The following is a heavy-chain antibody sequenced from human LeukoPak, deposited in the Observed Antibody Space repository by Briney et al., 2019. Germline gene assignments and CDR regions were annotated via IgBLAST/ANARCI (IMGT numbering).Heavy chain of an antibody. V-gene: IGHV1-8*03. CDR3: ARAAAGIFDY. D-gene: IGHD6-13*01. J-gene: IGHJ4*02. Sequence: ASVKVSCKASGGTFSSYAIGWVRQAPGQGLEWMGWMNPNSGNTGYAQKFQGRVTITRNTSISTAYMELSSLRSEDTAVYYCARAAAGIFDYWGQGTLVTVSS. CDR2: MNPNSGNT. CDR1: GGTFSSYA.